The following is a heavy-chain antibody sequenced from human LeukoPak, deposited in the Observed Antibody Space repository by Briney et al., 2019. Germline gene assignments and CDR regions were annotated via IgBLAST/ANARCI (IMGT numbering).Heavy chain of an antibody. Sequence: GGSLRLSCAASGFTFSSYAMHWVRQAPGKGLEWVAVISYDGSNKYYADSVKGRFTISRDNSKNTLYLQMNSLRAEDTAVYYCARSPIMTQTFWSGPYYGMDVWGQGATVTVSS. CDR3: ARSPIMTQTFWSGPYYGMDV. CDR1: GFTFSSYA. D-gene: IGHD3-3*01. J-gene: IGHJ6*02. CDR2: ISYDGSNK. V-gene: IGHV3-30-3*01.